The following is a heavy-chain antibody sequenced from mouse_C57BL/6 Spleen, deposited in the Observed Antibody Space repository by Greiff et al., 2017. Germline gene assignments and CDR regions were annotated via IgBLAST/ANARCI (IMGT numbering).Heavy chain of an antibody. CDR3: ARDDGYYVWYFDV. V-gene: IGHV1-53*01. J-gene: IGHJ1*03. D-gene: IGHD2-3*01. Sequence: ASGYTFTSYWMHWVKQRPGQGLEWIGNINPSNGGTNYNEKFKSKATLTVDKSSSTAYMQLSSLTSEDSAVYYCARDDGYYVWYFDVWGTGTTVTVSS. CDR1: GYTFTSYW. CDR2: INPSNGGT.